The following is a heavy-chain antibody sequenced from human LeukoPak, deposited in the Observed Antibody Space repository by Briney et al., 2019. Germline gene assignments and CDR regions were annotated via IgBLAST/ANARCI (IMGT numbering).Heavy chain of an antibody. Sequence: SETLSLTCAVYGGSFSGYSWNWTRQPPGEGREWIREINHSGSTNYNPSLKSRVTISVDTSKNQFSLKLRSVTAADTAVYYCARVCCSSTIRYVQLCHYWGQNPGVTVS. V-gene: IGHV4-34*01. CDR1: GGSFSGYS. J-gene: IGHJ4*02. D-gene: IGHD2-2*01. CDR3: ARVCCSSTIRYVQLCHY. CDR2: INHSGST.